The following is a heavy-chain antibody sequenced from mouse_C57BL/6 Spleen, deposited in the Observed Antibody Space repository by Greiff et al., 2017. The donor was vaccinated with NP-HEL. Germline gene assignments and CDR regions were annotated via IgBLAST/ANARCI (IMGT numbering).Heavy chain of an antibody. D-gene: IGHD3-3*01. CDR3: ARRKSLGAMDY. Sequence: EVKLMESGPELVKPGASVKISCKASGYSFTDYNMNWVKQSNGKSLEWIGVINPNYGTTSYNQKFKGKATSTVDQSSSTAYMQLNSLTSEDSAVYYCARRKSLGAMDYWGQGTSVTVSS. CDR1: GYSFTDYN. CDR2: INPNYGTT. V-gene: IGHV1-39*01. J-gene: IGHJ4*01.